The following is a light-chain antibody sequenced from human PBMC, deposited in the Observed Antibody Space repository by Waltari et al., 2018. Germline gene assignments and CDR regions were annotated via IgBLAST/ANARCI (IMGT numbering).Light chain of an antibody. CDR2: DVN. Sequence: QSALTQPRSVSGSPGQSVTISCTGTSSDVGGYNYVSWYQQHPGKAPKLMIYDVNKRPSGVPDRFSGSQAGNTASLTISGLQAEDEADFYCCSYAGSYILVFGGGTKLTVL. J-gene: IGLJ2*01. CDR3: CSYAGSYILV. CDR1: SSDVGGYNY. V-gene: IGLV2-11*01.